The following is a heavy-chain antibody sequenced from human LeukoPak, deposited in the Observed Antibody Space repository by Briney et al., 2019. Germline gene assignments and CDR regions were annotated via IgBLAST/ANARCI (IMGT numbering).Heavy chain of an antibody. J-gene: IGHJ4*02. CDR2: INHSGST. CDR3: ARAPYYYDSSGYYSY. D-gene: IGHD3-22*01. CDR1: GGSFSGYY. Sequence: PSETLSFTCAVYGGSFSGYYWSWIRQPPGKGLEWIGEINHSGSTNYNPSLKSRVTISVDTSKNQFSLKLSSVTAADTAVYYCARAPYYYDSSGYYSYWGQGTLATVSS. V-gene: IGHV4-34*01.